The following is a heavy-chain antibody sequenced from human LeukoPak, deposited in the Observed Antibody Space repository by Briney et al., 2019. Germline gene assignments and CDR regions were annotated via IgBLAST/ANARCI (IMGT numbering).Heavy chain of an antibody. J-gene: IGHJ6*03. V-gene: IGHV3-66*01. D-gene: IGHD5-12*01. CDR1: GFTVSSNY. Sequence: GGSLRLSCAASGFTVSSNYMSWVRQAPGKGLEWVSVIYSGGSTYYADSVKGRFTISRDNSKNTLYLQMNSLRDEDTAVYYCARDGWVATFYYMDVWGKGTTVTVSS. CDR3: ARDGWVATFYYMDV. CDR2: IYSGGST.